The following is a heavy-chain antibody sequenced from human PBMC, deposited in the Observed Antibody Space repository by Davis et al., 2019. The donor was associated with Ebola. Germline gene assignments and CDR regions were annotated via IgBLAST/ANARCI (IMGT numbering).Heavy chain of an antibody. Sequence: PGGSLRPSCAASGFTFSNAWMSWVRQAPGKGLEWVGRIKSKTDGGTTDYAAPVKGRFTISRDDSKNTLYLQMNSLKTEDTAVYYCTTDPTTENYDFWSGYYMGYWGQGTLVTVSS. J-gene: IGHJ4*02. CDR2: IKSKTDGGTT. CDR3: TTDPTTENYDFWSGYYMGY. D-gene: IGHD3-3*01. V-gene: IGHV3-15*01. CDR1: GFTFSNAW.